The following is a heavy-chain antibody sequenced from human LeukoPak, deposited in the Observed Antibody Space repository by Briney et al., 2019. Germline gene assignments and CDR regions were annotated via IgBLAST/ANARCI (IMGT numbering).Heavy chain of an antibody. Sequence: QPGGSLRLSCVASGFIFNNYYMTWVRQAPGKGLEWVSYISSASGIIYYADSVKGRFTISRDNAKNALYLQMNSLRADDTAVYYCARTDGFDIWGQGTMVTVSS. V-gene: IGHV3-48*01. CDR2: ISSASGII. CDR1: GFIFNNYY. J-gene: IGHJ3*02. CDR3: ARTDGFDI.